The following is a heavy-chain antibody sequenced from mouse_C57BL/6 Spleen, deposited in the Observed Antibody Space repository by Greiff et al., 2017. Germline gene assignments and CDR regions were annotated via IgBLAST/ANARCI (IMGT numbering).Heavy chain of an antibody. CDR3: ARCGYGSSYAMDY. CDR2: IDPSDSET. Sequence: QVQLQQPGAELVRPGSSVQLSCKASGYTFTSYWMHWVKQRPIQGLEWIGNIDPSDSETHYNQKFKDKDTLTVDKPSSTAYMQLSSLTSEDSAVYYCARCGYGSSYAMDYWGQGTSVTVSS. J-gene: IGHJ4*01. D-gene: IGHD1-1*01. V-gene: IGHV1-52*01. CDR1: GYTFTSYW.